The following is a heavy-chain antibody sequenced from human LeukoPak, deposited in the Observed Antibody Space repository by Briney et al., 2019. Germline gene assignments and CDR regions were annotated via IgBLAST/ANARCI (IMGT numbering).Heavy chain of an antibody. CDR2: IWYDGSNK. CDR3: ARGPNYYYDSSGYYFDY. CDR1: GFSFSDSV. V-gene: IGHV3-33*08. Sequence: GGSLRLSCVASGFSFSDSVIHWVRQAPGKGLEWVAVIWYDGSNKYYADSVKGRFTISRDNSKNTLYPQMNSLRAEDTAVYYCARGPNYYYDSSGYYFDYWGQGTLVTVSS. D-gene: IGHD3-22*01. J-gene: IGHJ4*02.